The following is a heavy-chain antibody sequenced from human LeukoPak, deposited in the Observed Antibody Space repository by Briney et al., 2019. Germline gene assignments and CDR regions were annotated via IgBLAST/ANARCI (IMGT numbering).Heavy chain of an antibody. CDR3: ASQIPAYSYAFDI. V-gene: IGHV5-51*01. CDR1: GYSFTSYW. CDR2: IYPGDSDT. Sequence: GESLKISCKGSGYSFTSYWIGWVRQMPGKGLEWMGIIYPGDSDTRYSPSFQGQVTISADKSISTAYLQWSSLKASDTAMYYCASQIPAYSYAFDIWGQGTLVTVSS. D-gene: IGHD5-18*01. J-gene: IGHJ4*02.